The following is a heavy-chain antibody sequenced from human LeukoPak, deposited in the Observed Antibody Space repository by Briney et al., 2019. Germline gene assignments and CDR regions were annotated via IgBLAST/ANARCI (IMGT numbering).Heavy chain of an antibody. V-gene: IGHV4-34*01. Sequence: KPSETLSLTCAVYGGSFSGYYWSWIRQPPGKGLEWIGEINHSGSTNYNPSLKSRVTISVDTSKNQFSLKLSSVTAADTAVYYCARGVTTVDIDYWGQGTLVTVSS. CDR2: INHSGST. CDR1: GGSFSGYY. CDR3: ARGVTTVDIDY. J-gene: IGHJ4*02. D-gene: IGHD4-17*01.